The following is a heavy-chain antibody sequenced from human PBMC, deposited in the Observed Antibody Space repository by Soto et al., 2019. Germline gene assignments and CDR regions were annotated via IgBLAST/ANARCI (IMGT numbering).Heavy chain of an antibody. V-gene: IGHV1-18*04. Sequence: QVQLVQSGAEVKKPGASVKVSCKASGYTFTNYGISWVRQAPGQGLEWMGWISSYNGNTNYAQNLQGRVTMTTDTSTSTAYIELRSLRSAAAAVYYWAKVDVLRFLEWLIWGQGTLVTVSS. CDR2: ISSYNGNT. CDR3: AKVDVLRFLEWLI. D-gene: IGHD3-3*01. J-gene: IGHJ4*02. CDR1: GYTFTNYG.